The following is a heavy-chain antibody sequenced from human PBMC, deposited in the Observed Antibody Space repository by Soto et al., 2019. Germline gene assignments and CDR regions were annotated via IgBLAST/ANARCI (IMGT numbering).Heavy chain of an antibody. D-gene: IGHD3-16*01. CDR2: INAGNGNT. J-gene: IGHJ6*02. CDR1: GYTFTSYA. CDR3: ARGRDYDYDYYYYGMDV. V-gene: IGHV1-3*01. Sequence: GASVKVSCKASGYTFTSYAMHWVRQAPGQRLEWMGWINAGNGNTKYSQKFQGRVTITRDTSASTAYMELSSLRSEDTAVYYCARGRDYDYDYYYYGMDVWGQGTTVTVS.